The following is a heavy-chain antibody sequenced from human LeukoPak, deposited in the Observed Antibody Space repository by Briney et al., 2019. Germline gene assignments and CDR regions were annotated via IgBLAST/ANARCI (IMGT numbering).Heavy chain of an antibody. V-gene: IGHV3-23*01. CDR2: ISGGGGGT. Sequence: GGSLRLSCAASGFTFSSYAMSWVRQAPGKGLEWVSAISGGGGGTYYADSVKGRFTISRDNSKNSLYLQMNSLRAEDTAVYYCAKAPYYDILTGYYNAPYCYYMDVWGKGTTVTVSS. D-gene: IGHD3-9*01. CDR3: AKAPYYDILTGYYNAPYCYYMDV. CDR1: GFTFSSYA. J-gene: IGHJ6*03.